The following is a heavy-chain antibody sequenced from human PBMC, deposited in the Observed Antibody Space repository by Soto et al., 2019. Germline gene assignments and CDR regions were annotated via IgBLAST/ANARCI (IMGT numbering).Heavy chain of an antibody. V-gene: IGHV3-53*04. D-gene: IGHD6-19*01. CDR3: ASGASCSSGWYDY. J-gene: IGHJ4*02. CDR2: IYSGGTT. Sequence: EVQLVESGGGLVQPGGSLRLSCAASGFTVSSNFMSWVRQAPGKGLEWVSVIYSGGTTYYADSVKGRFTISRHNSKNTLYLQMTSLRAQDTAVYSCASGASCSSGWYDYWGQGTLVTVSS. CDR1: GFTVSSNF.